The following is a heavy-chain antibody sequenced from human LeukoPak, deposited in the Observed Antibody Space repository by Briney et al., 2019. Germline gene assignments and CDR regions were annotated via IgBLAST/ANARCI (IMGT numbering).Heavy chain of an antibody. V-gene: IGHV3-23*01. J-gene: IGHJ4*02. CDR2: IRSSGNST. Sequence: GGSLRLSCAASGFTFSTYAMTWVRQAPGRGLEWVSTIRSSGNSTYYADSVKGRFTISRDNSKNTLYLQMNSLRAEDTAVYFCARVRGATPSHFDCWGQGTLVTVSS. CDR1: GFTFSTYA. D-gene: IGHD3-10*01. CDR3: ARVRGATPSHFDC.